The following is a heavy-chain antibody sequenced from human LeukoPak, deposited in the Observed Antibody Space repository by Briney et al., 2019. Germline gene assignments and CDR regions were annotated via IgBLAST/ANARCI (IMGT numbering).Heavy chain of an antibody. D-gene: IGHD5-12*01. J-gene: IGHJ5*01. V-gene: IGHV3-9*01. CDR1: GFTFDDYA. Sequence: SLRLSCAASGFTFDDYAMHWVRQAPGKGLEWVSSISFSSTHIYYADSIQGRFTISRDNAENSLYLQMSSLRPEDTALYYCVKDKHRDGYTYGVYDSWGQGTLITVSS. CDR3: VKDKHRDGYTYGVYDS. CDR2: ISFSSTHI.